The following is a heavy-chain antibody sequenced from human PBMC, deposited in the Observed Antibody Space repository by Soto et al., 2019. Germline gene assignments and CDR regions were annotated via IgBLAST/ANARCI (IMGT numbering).Heavy chain of an antibody. CDR3: ARDGCSGGSCYFYGMDV. V-gene: IGHV1-46*01. Sequence: QVQLVQSGAEVKKPGASVKVSCKASGYTFTSYYMHWVRQAPGQGLEWMGIINPSGGSTSYAQKFQGRVTMTRDTSTSTVYMELSSLRSEDTAVYYCARDGCSGGSCYFYGMDVWGQGTTVTVSS. CDR1: GYTFTSYY. J-gene: IGHJ6*02. CDR2: INPSGGST. D-gene: IGHD2-15*01.